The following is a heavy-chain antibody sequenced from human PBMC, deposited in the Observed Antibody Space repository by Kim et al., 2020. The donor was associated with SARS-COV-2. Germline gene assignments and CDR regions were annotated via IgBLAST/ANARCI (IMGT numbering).Heavy chain of an antibody. J-gene: IGHJ4*01. Sequence: GGSLRLSCAASGFTFSTNAMTWVRQAPGKGLEWVSSICCSGVPTFYADSVKGRFTISRDNSKNTVYLQMNSLRAEDTAVYYCAKLGGRTGNVLYFDDWG. CDR2: ICCSGVPT. CDR3: AKLGGRTGNVLYFDD. D-gene: IGHD3-16*01. V-gene: IGHV3-23*01. CDR1: GFTFSTNA.